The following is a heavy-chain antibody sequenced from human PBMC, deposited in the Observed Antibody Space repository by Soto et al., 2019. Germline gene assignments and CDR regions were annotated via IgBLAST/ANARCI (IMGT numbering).Heavy chain of an antibody. CDR1: GGSISNYY. Sequence: PSETLSLSCTVSGGSISNYYWSWIRQHPGKGLEWIGYIYYSGSTYYNPSLKSRVTISVDTSKNQFSLKLSSVTAADTAVYYCARGYSSSWYAYFDYWGQGTLVTVSS. J-gene: IGHJ4*02. CDR3: ARGYSSSWYAYFDY. D-gene: IGHD6-13*01. V-gene: IGHV4-59*01. CDR2: IYYSGST.